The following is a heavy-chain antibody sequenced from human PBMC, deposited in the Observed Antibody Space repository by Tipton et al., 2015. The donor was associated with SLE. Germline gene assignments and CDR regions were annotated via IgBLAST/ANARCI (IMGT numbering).Heavy chain of an antibody. D-gene: IGHD1-26*01. CDR2: IYYSGST. J-gene: IGHJ4*02. CDR1: NGSISSSPYY. CDR3: AREGGGPDY. V-gene: IGHV4-39*07. Sequence: TLSLTCTVSNGSISSSPYYWGWIRQSPGKGLEWVGSIYYSGSTYYNPSLKSRVTISVDTSRNQCSLNLTSVTAADTAVYYCAREGGGPDYWGQGTLVTVSS.